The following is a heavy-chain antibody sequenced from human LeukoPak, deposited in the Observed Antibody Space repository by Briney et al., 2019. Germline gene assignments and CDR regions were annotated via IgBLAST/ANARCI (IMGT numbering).Heavy chain of an antibody. Sequence: PPGGSLRLSCAASGFTFSSYAMSWVRQAPGKGLEWVSAISGSGGSTYYADSVKGRFTISRDNSKNTLYLQMNSLRAEDTAVYYCAKDPPYCSGGSCRNYFDYWGQGTLVTVSS. CDR2: ISGSGGST. D-gene: IGHD2-15*01. CDR1: GFTFSSYA. V-gene: IGHV3-23*01. CDR3: AKDPPYCSGGSCRNYFDY. J-gene: IGHJ4*02.